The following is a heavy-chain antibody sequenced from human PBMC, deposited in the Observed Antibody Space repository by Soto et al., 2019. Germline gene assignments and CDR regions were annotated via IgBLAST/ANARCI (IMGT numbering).Heavy chain of an antibody. CDR3: ARMDGDYNYYGLAV. V-gene: IGHV2-26*01. Sequence: QVTLKESGPVLVKPTETLTLTCSVSGFSLTNGRMGVSWIRQPPGKALEWLAHFFSDAERSYSTSMQSRLNMYKDSSGSQVVLTMTNMAPADTATYFCARMDGDYNYYGLAVWGHGIAVTVSS. D-gene: IGHD4-17*01. CDR1: GFSLTNGRMG. CDR2: FFSDAER. J-gene: IGHJ6*02.